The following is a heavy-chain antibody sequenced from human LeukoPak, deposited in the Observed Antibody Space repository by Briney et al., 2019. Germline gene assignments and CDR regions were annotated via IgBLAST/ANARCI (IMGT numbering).Heavy chain of an antibody. Sequence: ASVKVSCKASGYTFTSYYMHWVRQAPGQGLEWMGVINPSGGSTSYAQKFQGRVTMTRDTSTSTVYMELSSLRSEDTAVYYCARAAGLLRGKNWFDPWGQGTLVTVSS. J-gene: IGHJ5*02. CDR3: ARAAGLLRGKNWFDP. V-gene: IGHV1-46*01. CDR1: GYTFTSYY. CDR2: INPSGGST. D-gene: IGHD3-16*01.